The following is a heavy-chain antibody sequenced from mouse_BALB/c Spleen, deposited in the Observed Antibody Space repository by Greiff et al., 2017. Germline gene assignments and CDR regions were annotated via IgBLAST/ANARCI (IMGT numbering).Heavy chain of an antibody. D-gene: IGHD1-1*01. V-gene: IGHV5-12-2*01. CDR1: GFTFSSYT. Sequence: EVMLVESGGGLVQPGGSLKLSCAASGFTFSSYTMSWVRQTPEKRLEWVAYISNGGGSTYYPDTVKGRFTISRDNAKNTLYLQMSSLKSEDTAMYYCARPRNSYGSYYFDYWGQGTTLTVSS. J-gene: IGHJ2*01. CDR3: ARPRNSYGSYYFDY. CDR2: ISNGGGST.